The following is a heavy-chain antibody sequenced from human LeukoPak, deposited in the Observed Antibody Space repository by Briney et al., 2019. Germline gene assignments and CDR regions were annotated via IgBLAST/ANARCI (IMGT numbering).Heavy chain of an antibody. J-gene: IGHJ4*02. CDR2: ISGSGGST. D-gene: IGHD3-3*01. V-gene: IGHV3-23*01. CDR3: AKGSGLRFLEWLLSFFDY. CDR1: GFTFSSYA. Sequence: GGSLRLSCAASGFTFSSYAMSWVRQAPGKGLEWISAISGSGGSTYYADSVKGRFTISRDNSKNTLYLQMNSLRAEDTAVYYCAKGSGLRFLEWLLSFFDYWGQGTLVTVSS.